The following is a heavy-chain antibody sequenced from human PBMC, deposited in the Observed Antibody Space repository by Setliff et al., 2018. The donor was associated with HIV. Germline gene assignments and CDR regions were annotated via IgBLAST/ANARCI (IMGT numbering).Heavy chain of an antibody. CDR3: ARDGGPGSGWGDYSYYYSMDV. V-gene: IGHV1-69*10. CDR1: GGTSSSYA. J-gene: IGHJ6*04. D-gene: IGHD6-19*01. Sequence: SVKVSCKASGGTSSSYAISWVRQAPGQGLEWMGGIIPILGIANYAQKFQGRVTITADKSTSTAYMELSSLRSEDTAVYYCARDGGPGSGWGDYSYYYSMDVWGKGTTVTVSS. CDR2: IIPILGIA.